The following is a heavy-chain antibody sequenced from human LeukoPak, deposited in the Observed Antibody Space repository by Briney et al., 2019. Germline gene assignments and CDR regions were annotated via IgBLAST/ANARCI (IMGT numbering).Heavy chain of an antibody. CDR2: LSASGGST. CDR1: GFTFSSYA. J-gene: IGHJ5*01. V-gene: IGHV3-23*01. Sequence: PGGSLRLSCAASGFTFSSYAMSWVRQAPGKGPEWVSALSASGGSTYYADSVRGRFTISRDNSKNTLYLQMNSLRAEDTAVYYCARTHLSVTREFDSWGQGTLVTVSS. D-gene: IGHD4-17*01. CDR3: ARTHLSVTREFDS.